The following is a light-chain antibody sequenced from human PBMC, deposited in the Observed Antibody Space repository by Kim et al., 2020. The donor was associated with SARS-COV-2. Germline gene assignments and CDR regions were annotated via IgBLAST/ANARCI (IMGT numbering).Light chain of an antibody. CDR1: TVGGKS. Sequence: GKTARSTRVGATVGGKSVQWSQQNPGQATALVIYYNSDRPSGVPERFSGSNSGNAATLPISRVEAGDEADYYCQVWNSNSDHPGVFGGGTQLTVL. J-gene: IGLJ3*02. CDR2: YNS. V-gene: IGLV3-21*04. CDR3: QVWNSNSDHPGV.